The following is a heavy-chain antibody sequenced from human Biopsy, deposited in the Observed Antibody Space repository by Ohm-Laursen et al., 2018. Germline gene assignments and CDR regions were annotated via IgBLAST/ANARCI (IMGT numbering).Heavy chain of an antibody. CDR3: VKDVKERVGWFGYFDL. V-gene: IGHV3-30*18. D-gene: IGHD3-10*01. Sequence: SLRLSCTVSGFTFSNYAMHWVRQAPGKGLEWVAVISYHGSDKYYAGSVQGRFIISRDNSNNTLYVQMNSLRHEDTAVYYCVKDVKERVGWFGYFDLWGRGTLVTVSS. CDR2: ISYHGSDK. J-gene: IGHJ2*01. CDR1: GFTFSNYA.